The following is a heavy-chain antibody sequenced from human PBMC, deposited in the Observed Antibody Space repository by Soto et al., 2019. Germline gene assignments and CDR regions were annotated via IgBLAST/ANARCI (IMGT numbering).Heavy chain of an antibody. CDR2: INHSGST. CDR1: GGSFSGYY. V-gene: IGHV4-34*01. J-gene: IGHJ4*02. CDR3: ARVGHRGWYYSGY. D-gene: IGHD6-19*01. Sequence: SETLSLTCAVYGGSFSGYYWSWIRQPPGKGLEWIGEINHSGSTNYNPSLKSRVTISVDTSKNQFSLKLSSVTAADTAVYYCARVGHRGWYYSGYWGQGTLVTVSS.